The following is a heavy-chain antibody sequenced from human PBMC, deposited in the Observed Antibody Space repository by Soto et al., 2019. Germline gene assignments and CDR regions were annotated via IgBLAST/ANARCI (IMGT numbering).Heavy chain of an antibody. Sequence: QVQLQESGPGLVKPSETLSLTCTVSGGSISSYYWSWIRQPPGKGLEWIGYIYYSGGTNYNPSLKSRVTISVDTSKNQFSLKLSSVTAADTAVYYCARQGSRYFDWHPKPFDYWGQGTLVTVSS. CDR3: ARQGSRYFDWHPKPFDY. D-gene: IGHD3-9*01. V-gene: IGHV4-59*08. CDR1: GGSISSYY. CDR2: IYYSGGT. J-gene: IGHJ4*02.